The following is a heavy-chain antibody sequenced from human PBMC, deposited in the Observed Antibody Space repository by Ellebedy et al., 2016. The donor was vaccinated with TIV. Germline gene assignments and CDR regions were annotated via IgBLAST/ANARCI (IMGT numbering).Heavy chain of an antibody. D-gene: IGHD3-9*01. CDR3: ARDATGWGYFDL. V-gene: IGHV1-69*10. J-gene: IGHJ2*01. Sequence: SVKVSXXASGGTFNNYAISWVRQAPGQGLEWMGGTIPILGVVNYAQKFQGRVTITADESTSTVYMDLSSLISEDTAVYYCARDATGWGYFDLWGRGTLVTVSS. CDR1: GGTFNNYA. CDR2: TIPILGVV.